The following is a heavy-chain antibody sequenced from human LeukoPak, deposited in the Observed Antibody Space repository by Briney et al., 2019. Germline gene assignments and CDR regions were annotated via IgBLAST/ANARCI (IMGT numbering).Heavy chain of an antibody. CDR1: GGSINSYY. V-gene: IGHV4-59*01. D-gene: IGHD4-23*01. CDR3: ASLGVVTPNSDY. Sequence: PSETLSLTCTVSGGSINSYYWSWIRQPPGKGLEWIGYIYYSGSTNYNPSLKSRVTISVDTSKNQFSLKLSSVTAADTAVYYCASLGVVTPNSDYWGQGALVTVSS. CDR2: IYYSGST. J-gene: IGHJ4*02.